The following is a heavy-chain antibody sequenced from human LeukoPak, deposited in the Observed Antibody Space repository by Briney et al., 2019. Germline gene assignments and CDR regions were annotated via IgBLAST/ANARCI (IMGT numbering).Heavy chain of an antibody. CDR1: GFTFSSYA. V-gene: IGHV3-23*01. D-gene: IGHD4-17*01. J-gene: IGHJ5*02. Sequence: GGSLRLSCAASGFTFSSYAMSWVRQAPGKGLEWVSTISGSVVSTYYADSVKGRFTISRDNSKNTLYLQMNSLRAEDTAVYYCAKESTVTPGNVNWFDPWGQGTLVTVSS. CDR3: AKESTVTPGNVNWFDP. CDR2: ISGSVVST.